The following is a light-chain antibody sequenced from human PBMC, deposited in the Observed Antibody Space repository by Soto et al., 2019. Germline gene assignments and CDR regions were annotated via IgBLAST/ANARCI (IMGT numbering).Light chain of an antibody. J-gene: IGKJ1*01. Sequence: DIQMTQSPSSVSAPVGDRVTITCRSSQGVVSGLAWYQQKPVKAPKLLIFAASSLQSGVPSRFSGSGSGTDFTLTSSSLQPEDVASYDCQQANSFPWTFGQGPEVEIK. V-gene: IGKV1-12*01. CDR2: AAS. CDR1: QGVVSG. CDR3: QQANSFPWT.